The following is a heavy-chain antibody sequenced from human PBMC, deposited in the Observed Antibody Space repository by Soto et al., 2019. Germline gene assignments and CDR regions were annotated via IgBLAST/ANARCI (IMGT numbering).Heavy chain of an antibody. D-gene: IGHD6-13*01. CDR1: GGTFSSYA. CDR3: ASSLATAGPYYFDY. Sequence: SVKVSCKASGGTFSSYAISWVRQAPGQGLEWMGGIIPIFGTANYAQKFQDRVTITADESTSTAYMELSSLRSEDTAVYYCASSLATAGPYYFDYWGQGTLVTVSS. CDR2: IIPIFGTA. V-gene: IGHV1-69*13. J-gene: IGHJ4*02.